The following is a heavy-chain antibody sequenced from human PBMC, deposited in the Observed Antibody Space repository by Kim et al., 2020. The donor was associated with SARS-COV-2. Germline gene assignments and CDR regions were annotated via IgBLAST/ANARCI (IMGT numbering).Heavy chain of an antibody. J-gene: IGHJ5*02. V-gene: IGHV4-34*01. D-gene: IGHD2-2*01. CDR2: INHSGST. CDR1: GGSFSGYY. CDR3: ARGGYCSSTSCYVWYDP. Sequence: SETLSLTCAVYGGSFSGYYWSWIRQPPGKGLEWIGEINHSGSTNYNPSLKSRVTISVETSKNQFSLKLSSVTAADTALYYCARGGYCSSTSCYVWYDPWGQGTLVTVSS.